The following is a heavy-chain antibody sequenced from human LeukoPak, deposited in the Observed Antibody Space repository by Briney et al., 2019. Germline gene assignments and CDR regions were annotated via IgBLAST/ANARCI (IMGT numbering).Heavy chain of an antibody. J-gene: IGHJ3*02. CDR1: GFTFSSYG. CDR2: IRYDGSNK. V-gene: IGHV3-30*02. Sequence: HAGGSLRLSCAASGFTFSSYGMHWVRQAPGKGLEWVAFIRYDGSNKYYADSVKGRFTISGDNSKNTLYLQMNSLRAEDTAVYYCAKVGTRIVVVIAPDAFDIWGQGTMVTVSS. CDR3: AKVGTRIVVVIAPDAFDI. D-gene: IGHD2-21*01.